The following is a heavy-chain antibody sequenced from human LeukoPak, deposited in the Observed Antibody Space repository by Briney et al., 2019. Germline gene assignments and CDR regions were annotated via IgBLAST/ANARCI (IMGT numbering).Heavy chain of an antibody. V-gene: IGHV3-21*01. Sequence: GGSLRLSCAASGFIFSSYSINWVRQAPGKGLEWVSSISGSSSHTYYADSVKGRFTVSRDNAKNSLYLQMNSLRDDDTAVYYCARDLISGHYTFDYWGQGTLVTVSS. D-gene: IGHD1-26*01. CDR2: ISGSSSHT. CDR3: ARDLISGHYTFDY. CDR1: GFIFSSYS. J-gene: IGHJ4*02.